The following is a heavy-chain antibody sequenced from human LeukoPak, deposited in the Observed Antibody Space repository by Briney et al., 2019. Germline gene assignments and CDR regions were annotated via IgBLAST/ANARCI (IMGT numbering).Heavy chain of an antibody. V-gene: IGHV1-2*02. J-gene: IGHJ6*03. CDR3: ARGHIEGRYYYYYMDV. D-gene: IGHD2-21*01. CDR1: GYTFTGYY. Sequence: ASVKVSCKASGYTFTGYYMHWVRQAPGQGLEWMAWINPNSGGTNYAQKFQGRVTMTRDTSISTAYMELSRLRSDDTAVYYCARGHIEGRYYYYYMDVWGKGTTVTVSS. CDR2: INPNSGGT.